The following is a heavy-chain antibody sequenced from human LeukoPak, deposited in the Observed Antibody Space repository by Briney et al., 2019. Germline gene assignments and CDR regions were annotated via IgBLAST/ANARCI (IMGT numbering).Heavy chain of an antibody. V-gene: IGHV3-74*01. CDR3: ARDGVKTVDFDY. D-gene: IGHD1-14*01. CDR2: ITKDGSDT. CDR1: GFSFSAYW. Sequence: GGSLRLSCAASGFSFSAYWMHWVRQFPGKGPVWVSRITKDGSDTVYADPVKGRFTISRDNAKNTLYLQMNSLRVEDTGVYYCARDGVKTVDFDYWGQGTLVTVSS. J-gene: IGHJ4*02.